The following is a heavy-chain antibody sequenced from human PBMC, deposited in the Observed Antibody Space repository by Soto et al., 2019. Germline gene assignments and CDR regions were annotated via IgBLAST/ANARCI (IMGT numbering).Heavy chain of an antibody. CDR1: GGSFSSPRYF. V-gene: IGHV4-39*01. CDR2: IYYSGST. Sequence: XAILSLTFTVSGGSFSSPRYFWGWIRQPPGKGLEWIGSIYYSGSTYYNPSLRTRVTISVDRSKNQFSLKVSSVTAADTAVYYCATLAYGSSRSVGYWGQGTLVTV. J-gene: IGHJ4*02. CDR3: ATLAYGSSRSVGY. D-gene: IGHD6-6*01.